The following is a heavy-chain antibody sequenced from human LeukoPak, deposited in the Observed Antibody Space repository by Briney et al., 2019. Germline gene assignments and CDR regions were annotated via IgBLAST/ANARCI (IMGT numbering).Heavy chain of an antibody. CDR1: GFTFSGSA. Sequence: GGSLRLSCEASGFTFSGSAMHWFRKAPGKGLEWVSYISDSSSTIYYADSVKARFTSSRDNAKNSLFLQMNSLRADDTAVYFCVTDWPVWWGQGTLVTVSS. D-gene: IGHD3-16*01. CDR2: ISDSSSTI. J-gene: IGHJ4*02. V-gene: IGHV3-48*01. CDR3: VTDWPVW.